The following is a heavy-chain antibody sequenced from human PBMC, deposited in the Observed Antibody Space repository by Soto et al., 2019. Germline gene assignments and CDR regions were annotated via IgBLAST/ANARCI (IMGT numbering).Heavy chain of an antibody. J-gene: IGHJ6*03. CDR1: GFTFSSYS. D-gene: IGHD3-3*01. CDR2: ISSSSSTI. Sequence: GGSLRLSCAASGFTFSSYSMNLVRQAPGKGLEWVSYISSSSSTIYYADSVKGRFTISRDNAKNSLYLQMNSLRAEDTAVYYCARDINVLRFLEWLPSSYYMDVWGKGTTVTVS. CDR3: ARDINVLRFLEWLPSSYYMDV. V-gene: IGHV3-48*01.